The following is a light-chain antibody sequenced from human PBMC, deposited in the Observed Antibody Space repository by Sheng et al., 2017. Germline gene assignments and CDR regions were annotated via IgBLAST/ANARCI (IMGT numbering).Light chain of an antibody. CDR1: QGIGSY. CDR3: QQLHTYPYT. V-gene: IGKV1-9*01. J-gene: IGKJ2*01. Sequence: DIPLTQSPSFLSASVGDRVTITCRASQGIGSYLAWYQQRPGKAPNLLIYTASTLQSGVPSRFSGSGSGTEFTLTIGSLQPEDFATYYCQQLHTYPYTFGQGTKLEIK. CDR2: TAS.